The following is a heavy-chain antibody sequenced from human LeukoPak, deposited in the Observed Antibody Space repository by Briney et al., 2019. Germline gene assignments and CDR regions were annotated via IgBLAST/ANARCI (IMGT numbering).Heavy chain of an antibody. J-gene: IGHJ3*02. Sequence: ASVKVSCKTSRYTFTGYYMHWVRQAPGQGLEWMGWINPNSGGTNYAQKFQGRVTMTRDTSISTAYMELSRLRSDDTAVYYCARDQSDYYDSSGYYYDAFDIWGQGTMVTVSS. CDR3: ARDQSDYYDSSGYYYDAFDI. D-gene: IGHD3-22*01. CDR2: INPNSGGT. V-gene: IGHV1-2*02. CDR1: RYTFTGYY.